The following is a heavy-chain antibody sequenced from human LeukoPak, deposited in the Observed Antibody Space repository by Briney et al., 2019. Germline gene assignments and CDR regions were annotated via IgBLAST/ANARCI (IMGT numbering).Heavy chain of an antibody. CDR3: ARRAPSHDFDD. CDR2: ISSRSSYI. Sequence: GGSLRLSCAASGFTFSTYTMNWVRQAPGKGLEWVSSISSRSSYIYYADSVKGRFTISRDNAKNSLYLQMNSLRVEDTALYYCARRAPSHDFDDWGQGTLVTVSS. J-gene: IGHJ4*02. CDR1: GFTFSTYT. V-gene: IGHV3-21*01.